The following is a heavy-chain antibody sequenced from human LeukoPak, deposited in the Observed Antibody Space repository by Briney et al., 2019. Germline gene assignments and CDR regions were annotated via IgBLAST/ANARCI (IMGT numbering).Heavy chain of an antibody. Sequence: SETLSLTCTVSGGSISSSSYYWGWIRQPPGKGLEWIGSIYYSGSTYYNPSLKSRVTISVDTSKNQFSLKLSSVTAADTAVYYCARDCSYYDRFSDAFDIWGQGTMVTVSS. CDR1: GGSISSSSYY. J-gene: IGHJ3*02. V-gene: IGHV4-39*07. CDR2: IYYSGST. D-gene: IGHD3-22*01. CDR3: ARDCSYYDRFSDAFDI.